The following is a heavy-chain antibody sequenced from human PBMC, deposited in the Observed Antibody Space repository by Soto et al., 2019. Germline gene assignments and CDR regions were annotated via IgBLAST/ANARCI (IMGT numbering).Heavy chain of an antibody. J-gene: IGHJ5*01. V-gene: IGHV3-21*01. CDR1: GFTFSTYT. Sequence: GGSLRLSCAASGFTFSTYTMSWVRQAPGKGLEWISSISSGSSYIYYAGSVKGRFTISRDNAKNSLFLQMNSLRADDTAVYYCARDILSGGAYPDSWGQGTKVTVSS. D-gene: IGHD3-10*01. CDR2: ISSGSSYI. CDR3: ARDILSGGAYPDS.